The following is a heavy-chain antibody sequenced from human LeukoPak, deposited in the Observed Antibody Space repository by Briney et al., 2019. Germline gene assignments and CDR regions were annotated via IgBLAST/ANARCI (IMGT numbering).Heavy chain of an antibody. CDR3: AREPFSISGNYYFDY. V-gene: IGHV3-33*01. CDR2: IWYDGTNK. Sequence: GGSLRLSCAASGFSFSSYGMHWVRQAPGKGLEWVAVIWYDGTNKYYGDSVKGRFTISRDSSTNTPYLQMNSLRAEDTAVYYCAREPFSISGNYYFDYWGQGTLVTVSS. D-gene: IGHD1-20*01. J-gene: IGHJ4*02. CDR1: GFSFSSYG.